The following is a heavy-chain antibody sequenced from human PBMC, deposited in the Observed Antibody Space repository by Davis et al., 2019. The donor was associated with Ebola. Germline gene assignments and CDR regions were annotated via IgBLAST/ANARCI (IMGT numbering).Heavy chain of an antibody. Sequence: GGSLRLSCAASGFSFSSYAMSWVRQVPGKGLEWVSLISGTGFAKHSADSVKGRFSISRDNYKDTLYLEINSLRAEDTAVYHCAKDMRSAVPGTPDYWGPGTRVTVSS. CDR1: GFSFSSYA. D-gene: IGHD6-19*01. J-gene: IGHJ4*02. CDR2: ISGTGFAK. V-gene: IGHV3-23*01. CDR3: AKDMRSAVPGTPDY.